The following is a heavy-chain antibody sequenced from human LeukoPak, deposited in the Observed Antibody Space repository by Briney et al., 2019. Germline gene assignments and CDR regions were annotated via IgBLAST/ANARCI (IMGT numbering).Heavy chain of an antibody. Sequence: PGGSLRLSCAASGFTFSNYWMPWVRQAPGKGLEWVSAISGSGGSTYYADSVKGRFTISRDNSKNTLYLQMNSLRAEDTAVYYCAKAITMVRGVITPRDYFDYWGQGTLVTVSS. D-gene: IGHD3-10*01. CDR1: GFTFSNYW. CDR3: AKAITMVRGVITPRDYFDY. CDR2: ISGSGGST. J-gene: IGHJ4*02. V-gene: IGHV3-23*01.